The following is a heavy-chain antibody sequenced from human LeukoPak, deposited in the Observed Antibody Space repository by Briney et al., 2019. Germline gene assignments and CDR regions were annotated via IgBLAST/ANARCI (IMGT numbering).Heavy chain of an antibody. CDR3: ARDISGSYYGYWFDP. CDR1: GGSISSYY. D-gene: IGHD1-26*01. Sequence: SETLSLTCTVSGGSISSYYWSWIRQPPGKGLEWIGYIYYSGSTNYNPSLKSRVTISVDTSKNQFSLKLSSVTAADTAVYYRARDISGSYYGYWFDPWGQGTLVTVSS. CDR2: IYYSGST. J-gene: IGHJ5*02. V-gene: IGHV4-59*01.